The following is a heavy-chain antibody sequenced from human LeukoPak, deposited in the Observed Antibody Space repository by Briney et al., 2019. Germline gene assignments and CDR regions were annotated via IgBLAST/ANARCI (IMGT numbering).Heavy chain of an antibody. Sequence: SETLSLTCTVSGGSISGYYWTWIRQPAGKGPEWIGPIYTSGTTNYNPSLKSRVTMSIDTSKNQFSLQLSSVTAADTAVYYCARDFAPWGQGTLVTVSS. CDR2: IYTSGTT. V-gene: IGHV4-4*07. CDR3: ARDFAP. CDR1: GGSISGYY. J-gene: IGHJ5*02.